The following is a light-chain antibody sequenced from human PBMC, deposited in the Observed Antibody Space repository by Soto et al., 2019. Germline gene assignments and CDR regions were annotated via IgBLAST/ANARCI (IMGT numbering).Light chain of an antibody. CDR2: SNN. V-gene: IGLV1-47*02. CDR3: AAWDDSLSGYV. CDR1: SSNIGSNY. Sequence: QSALTQPPSASLTPWQRVTVSCAGSSSNIGSNYVYCYQQLPGTAPKLLIYSNNQRPSGVPDRFSGSKSGTSASLAISGLRSEDEADYYCAAWDDSLSGYVFGTGTKVTVL. J-gene: IGLJ1*01.